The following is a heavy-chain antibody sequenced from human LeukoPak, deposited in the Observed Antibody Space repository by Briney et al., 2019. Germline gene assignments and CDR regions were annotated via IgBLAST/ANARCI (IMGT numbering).Heavy chain of an antibody. CDR1: GYTFSSYG. J-gene: IGHJ3*02. CDR3: ARFGLGKHIEVAGIPFDI. V-gene: IGHV1-18*01. D-gene: IGHD6-19*01. CDR2: ISAYNGNT. Sequence: ASVKVSCKASGYTFSSYGIIWVRQAPGQGLEWMGWISAYNGNTNYAQKLQGRVTMTTDTSTSTAYMELRSLRSDDTAVYYCARFGLGKHIEVAGIPFDIWGQGTMVTVSS.